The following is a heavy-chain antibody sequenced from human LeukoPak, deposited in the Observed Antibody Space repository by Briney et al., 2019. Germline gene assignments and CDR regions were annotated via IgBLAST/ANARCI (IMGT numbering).Heavy chain of an antibody. CDR1: GFTFDDYA. CDR2: ISWNSGSI. Sequence: PGRSLRLSCAASGFTFDDYAMHWVRQAPGKGLEWASGISWNSGSIGYADSVKGRFTISRDNAKNSLYLQMNSLRAEDMALYYCAKDLGVAGAFDYWGQGTLVTVSS. V-gene: IGHV3-9*03. D-gene: IGHD6-19*01. CDR3: AKDLGVAGAFDY. J-gene: IGHJ4*02.